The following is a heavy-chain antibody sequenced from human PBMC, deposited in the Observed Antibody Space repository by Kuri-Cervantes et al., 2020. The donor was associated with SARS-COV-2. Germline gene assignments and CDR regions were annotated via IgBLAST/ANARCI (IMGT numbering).Heavy chain of an antibody. Sequence: SVKVSCKASGYTFTGYYMHWVRQAPGQGLEWMGRVIPILGTGDNAQKLQGRITITADTSTRTAYMELSSLTSEDTAAYYCARDSEYCGSTTCYIEQWGQGTLVTVSS. CDR1: GYTFTGYY. D-gene: IGHD2-2*02. J-gene: IGHJ4*02. V-gene: IGHV1-69*08. CDR3: ARDSEYCGSTTCYIEQ. CDR2: VIPILGTG.